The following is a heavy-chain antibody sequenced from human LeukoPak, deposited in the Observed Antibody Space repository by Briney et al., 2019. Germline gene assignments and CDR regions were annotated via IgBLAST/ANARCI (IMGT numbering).Heavy chain of an antibody. Sequence: GGSLRLSCAASGFSFSSYWMSWVRQAPGKGLEWVANKKQDGSEEYYVDSVKGRFTISRDNAKNSLYLQVNSLRAEDTAVYYCARDLGGSSWSLRAFDIWGQGTTVTVSS. D-gene: IGHD6-13*01. V-gene: IGHV3-7*01. CDR2: KKQDGSEE. CDR3: ARDLGGSSWSLRAFDI. J-gene: IGHJ3*02. CDR1: GFSFSSYW.